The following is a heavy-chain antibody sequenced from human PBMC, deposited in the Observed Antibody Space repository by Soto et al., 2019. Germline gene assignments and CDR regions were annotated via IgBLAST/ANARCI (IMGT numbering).Heavy chain of an antibody. V-gene: IGHV3-53*01. CDR2: LYTGGTT. CDR1: GFSVTGNH. J-gene: IGHJ4*02. D-gene: IGHD5-12*01. CDR3: ARDLATVGKGFDS. Sequence: GGSLRLSCAASGFSVTGNHMTWVRQAPGKGLEWVSSLYTGGTTYYADSVQGRFTISRDSSKNTLFLQMDRLRVEDSAVYYCARDLATVGKGFDSWGPGTLVTVSS.